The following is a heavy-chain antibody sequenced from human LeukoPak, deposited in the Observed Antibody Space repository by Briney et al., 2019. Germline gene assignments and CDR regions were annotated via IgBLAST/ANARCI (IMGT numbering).Heavy chain of an antibody. J-gene: IGHJ5*02. CDR3: ARAGRSYYGSGSYYNH. V-gene: IGHV3-7*01. D-gene: IGHD3-10*01. CDR1: GFTFSSYW. CDR2: IKQDGSEK. Sequence: GGSLRLSCAASGFTFSSYWMSWVRQAPGKGLEWVANIKQDGSEKYYVDSVKGRFTISRDNAKNSLYLQMNSLRAEDTAVYYCARAGRSYYGSGSYYNHWGQGTLVTVSS.